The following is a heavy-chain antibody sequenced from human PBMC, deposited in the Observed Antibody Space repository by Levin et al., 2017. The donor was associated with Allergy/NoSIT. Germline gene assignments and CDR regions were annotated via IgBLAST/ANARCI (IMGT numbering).Heavy chain of an antibody. CDR3: AAPHRTWFGELSSNYYYYGMDV. CDR2: IIPIFGTA. Sequence: KISCKASGGTFSSYAISWVRQAPGQGLEWMGGIIPIFGTANYAQKFQGRVTITADKSTSTAYMELSSLRSEDTAVYYCAAPHRTWFGELSSNYYYYGMDVWGQGTTVTVSS. CDR1: GGTFSSYA. V-gene: IGHV1-69*06. J-gene: IGHJ6*02. D-gene: IGHD3-10*01.